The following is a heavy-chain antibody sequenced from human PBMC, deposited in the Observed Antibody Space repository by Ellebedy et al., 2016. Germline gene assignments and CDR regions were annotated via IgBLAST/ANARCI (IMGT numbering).Heavy chain of an antibody. D-gene: IGHD6-13*01. CDR2: ISAYNGNT. CDR3: ARKGATAGTGYYYYYMDV. V-gene: IGHV1-18*04. Sequence: ASVKVSXXASGYTFTSYYMHWVRQAPGQGLEWMGWISAYNGNTNYAQKLQGRVTMTTDTSTSTAYMELRSLRSDDTAVYYCARKGATAGTGYYYYYMDVWGKGTTVTVSS. CDR1: GYTFTSYY. J-gene: IGHJ6*03.